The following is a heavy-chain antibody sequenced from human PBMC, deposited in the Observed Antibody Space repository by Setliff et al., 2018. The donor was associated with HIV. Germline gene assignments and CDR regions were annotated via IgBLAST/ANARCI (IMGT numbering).Heavy chain of an antibody. Sequence: SETLSLTCTVSGDFFSSDYYWSWVRQPPGKGLEWIGNSYYSGTTYYSPSLKSRVTISVDRSKNQFSLKLSSVTAADTAVYYCARAPLEYSGYDYLRYFDYWGQGTLVTVSS. V-gene: IGHV4-30-4*08. D-gene: IGHD5-12*01. CDR1: GDFFSSDYY. CDR3: ARAPLEYSGYDYLRYFDY. J-gene: IGHJ4*02. CDR2: SYYSGTT.